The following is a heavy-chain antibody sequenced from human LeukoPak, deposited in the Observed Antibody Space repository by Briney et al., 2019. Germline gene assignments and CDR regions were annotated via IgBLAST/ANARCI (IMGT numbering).Heavy chain of an antibody. CDR1: GYSFTSYW. J-gene: IGHJ4*02. Sequence: GESLKISCKGSGYSFTSYWIGWVRQMPGKGLEWMGIIYPGDSDTSYSPSFQGQVTISADKSISTAYLQWSSLKASDTAMYYCARQALYYDSSGYYYPFDYWGQGTLVTVSS. CDR3: ARQALYYDSSGYYYPFDY. CDR2: IYPGDSDT. D-gene: IGHD3-22*01. V-gene: IGHV5-51*01.